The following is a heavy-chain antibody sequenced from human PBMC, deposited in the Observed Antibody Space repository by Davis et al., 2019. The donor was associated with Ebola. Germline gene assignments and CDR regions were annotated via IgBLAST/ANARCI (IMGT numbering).Heavy chain of an antibody. Sequence: SVKVSCKASGYTFTSYSFSWVGQAPGHGLEWMGRISTILGIANYAQKFQGRVTITAEKSTSTAYMELSSLRSEDTAVYYCARVGKGALTSDAFDIWGQGTMVTVSS. CDR2: ISTILGIA. CDR1: GYTFTSYS. V-gene: IGHV1-69*04. CDR3: ARVGKGALTSDAFDI. D-gene: IGHD2-2*01. J-gene: IGHJ3*02.